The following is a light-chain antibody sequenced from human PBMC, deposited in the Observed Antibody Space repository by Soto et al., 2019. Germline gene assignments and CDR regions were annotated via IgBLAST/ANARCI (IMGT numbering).Light chain of an antibody. J-gene: IGLJ2*01. V-gene: IGLV2-8*01. CDR1: SSDVGGYNY. CDR2: EVS. Sequence: QSVLTQPPSASGSPGQSVTISCTGSSSDVGGYNYVSWYQQHPGKAPTLMIYEVSKRPSAVPDRLSGSKSVNTASLTVSGLQDEDEADYYCISYGGSNTVVFGGEATLTVL. CDR3: ISYGGSNTVV.